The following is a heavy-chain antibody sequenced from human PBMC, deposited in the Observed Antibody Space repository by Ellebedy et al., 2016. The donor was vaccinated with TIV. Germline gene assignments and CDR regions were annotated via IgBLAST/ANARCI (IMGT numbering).Heavy chain of an antibody. Sequence: GESLKISCAASGFTFSSYAMHWVRQAPGKGLEWVAVISYDGSNKYYADSVKGRFTLSRENSKNTLYLQMNSLRAEATAVYYCARPLFYSSSWYIPLGYWGQGTLVTVSS. D-gene: IGHD6-13*01. J-gene: IGHJ4*02. V-gene: IGHV3-30-3*01. CDR1: GFTFSSYA. CDR3: ARPLFYSSSWYIPLGY. CDR2: ISYDGSNK.